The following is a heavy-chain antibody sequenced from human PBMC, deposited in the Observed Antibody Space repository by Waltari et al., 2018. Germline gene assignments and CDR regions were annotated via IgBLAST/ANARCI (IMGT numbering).Heavy chain of an antibody. CDR2: IKSKTDGGTT. J-gene: IGHJ4*02. Sequence: FLNPFFSLRLSCAASGFTFSNAWMSWVRQAPGKGLEWVGRIKSKTDGGTTDYAAPVKGRFTISRDDSKNTLYLQMNSLKTEDTAVYYCTTSPDGSEDIFDYWGQGTLVTVSS. CDR1: GFTFSNAW. D-gene: IGHD3-22*01. CDR3: TTSPDGSEDIFDY. V-gene: IGHV3-15*01.